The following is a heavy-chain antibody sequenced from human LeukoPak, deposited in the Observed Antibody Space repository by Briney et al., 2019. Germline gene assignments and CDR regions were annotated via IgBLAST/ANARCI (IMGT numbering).Heavy chain of an antibody. D-gene: IGHD4-11*01. V-gene: IGHV1-69*04. CDR2: IIPILGIA. CDR3: AREDYHASYYMDV. Sequence: GASVKVSCKASGGTFISYTISWVRQAPGEGLEWMGRIIPILGIANHAQKFQGRVTITADNSTSTAYMELSSLRSEDTAVYYCAREDYHASYYMDVWGKGTTVTVSS. CDR1: GGTFISYT. J-gene: IGHJ6*03.